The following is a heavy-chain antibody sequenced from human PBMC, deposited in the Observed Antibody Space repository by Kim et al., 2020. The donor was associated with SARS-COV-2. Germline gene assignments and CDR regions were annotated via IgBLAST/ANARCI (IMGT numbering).Heavy chain of an antibody. CDR3: ARRVATTNGFDY. Sequence: YSPSFQGQVTISADKSISTAYLQWSSLKASDTTMYYCARRVATTNGFDYWGQGTLVTVSS. D-gene: IGHD5-12*01. J-gene: IGHJ4*02. V-gene: IGHV5-51*01.